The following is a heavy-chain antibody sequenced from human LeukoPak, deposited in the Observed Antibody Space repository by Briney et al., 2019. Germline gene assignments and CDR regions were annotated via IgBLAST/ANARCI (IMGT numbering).Heavy chain of an antibody. V-gene: IGHV1-18*01. CDR1: GYTFPSYG. D-gene: IGHD3-3*01. Sequence: ASVKVSCKDSGYTFPSYGISWVRQAPGQGLEWMGWISAYNGNTNYAQKLQGRVTMTTDTSTSTAYMELRSLRSDDTAVYYCARDIPNYDFWSGYYTVERAGGSDYWGQGTLVTVSS. J-gene: IGHJ4*02. CDR2: ISAYNGNT. CDR3: ARDIPNYDFWSGYYTVERAGGSDY.